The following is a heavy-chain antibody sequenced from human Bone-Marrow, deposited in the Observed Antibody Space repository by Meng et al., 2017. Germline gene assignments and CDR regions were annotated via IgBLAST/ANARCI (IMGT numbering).Heavy chain of an antibody. D-gene: IGHD3-10*01. CDR1: GGSISSSSYY. V-gene: IGHV4-39*07. CDR2: IYYSGST. CDR3: ARDFVGYYGSGSYYNLGFDP. J-gene: IGHJ5*02. Sequence: GSLRLSCTVSGGSISSSSYYWGWIRQPPGKGLEWIGSIYYSGSTYYKPSLKSRVTISVDTSKNQFSLTLSSVTAADTAVYYCARDFVGYYGSGSYYNLGFDPWGQGTLVTVSS.